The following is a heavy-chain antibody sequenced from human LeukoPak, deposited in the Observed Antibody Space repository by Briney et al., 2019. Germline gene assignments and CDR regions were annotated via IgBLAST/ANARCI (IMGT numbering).Heavy chain of an antibody. CDR1: GFTVSSNY. D-gene: IGHD4-17*01. CDR2: IYSGGST. Sequence: PGGSLRLSCAASGFTVSSNYMSWVRQAPGKGLEWVSVIYSGGSTYYADSVKGRFTISRDNSKNTLYLRMNSLRAEDTAVYYCARDRYYGEGAFDIWGQGTMVTVSS. J-gene: IGHJ3*02. CDR3: ARDRYYGEGAFDI. V-gene: IGHV3-66*01.